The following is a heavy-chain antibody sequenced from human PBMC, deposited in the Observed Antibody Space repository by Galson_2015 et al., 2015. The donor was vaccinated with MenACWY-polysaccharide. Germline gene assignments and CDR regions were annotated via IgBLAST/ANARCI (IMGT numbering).Heavy chain of an antibody. Sequence: QSGAEVKKPGESLKISCKGSGYSFTSYWIGWVRQMPGKGLEWIGCIYYSGGTKYSPSLNSRVTISVDTSNNKFSLKLSSVTAADTAVYYCARSPGGYSSGGQIDSWGQGSLVTVSS. V-gene: IGHV5-51*03. D-gene: IGHD5-18*01. J-gene: IGHJ4*02. CDR1: GYSFTSYW. CDR2: IYYSGGT. CDR3: ARSPGGYSSGGQIDS.